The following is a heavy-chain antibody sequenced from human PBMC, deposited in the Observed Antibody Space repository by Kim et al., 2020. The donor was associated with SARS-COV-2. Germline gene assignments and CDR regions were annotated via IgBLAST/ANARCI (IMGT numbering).Heavy chain of an antibody. J-gene: IGHJ3*02. D-gene: IGHD3-3*01. CDR3: ARGGRIFGVVTKLDAFDI. CDR1: GYTFTGYY. V-gene: IGHV1-2*05. CDR2: INPNSGGT. Sequence: ASVKVSCKASGYTFTGYYMHWVRQAPGQGLEWMGRINPNSGGTNYAQKFQGRVTMTRDTSISTAYMELSRLRSDDTVVYYCARGGRIFGVVTKLDAFDIWGQGTMVTVSS.